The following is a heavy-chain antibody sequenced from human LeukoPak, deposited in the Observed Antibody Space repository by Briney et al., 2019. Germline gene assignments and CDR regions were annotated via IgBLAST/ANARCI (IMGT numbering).Heavy chain of an antibody. CDR2: ISAYNGNT. Sequence: ASVKVSCKASGYTFTSYGISWVRQAPGQGLEWMGWISAYNGNTNYAQKLQGRVTMTTDTSTSTAYMELRSLRSDDTAVYYCARDREIFGVVINHYWGQGTLVTVSS. CDR1: GYTFTSYG. J-gene: IGHJ4*02. CDR3: ARDREIFGVVINHY. D-gene: IGHD3-3*01. V-gene: IGHV1-18*01.